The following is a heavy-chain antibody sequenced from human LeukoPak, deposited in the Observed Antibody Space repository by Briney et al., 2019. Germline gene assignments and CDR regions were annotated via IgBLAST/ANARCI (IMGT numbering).Heavy chain of an antibody. CDR2: ISYDGGKK. D-gene: IGHD2-21*02. CDR3: AKDPDAFCGGDCYAWEPRYMDV. J-gene: IGHJ6*03. V-gene: IGHV3-30*18. CDR1: GFTFSSYW. Sequence: SGGSLRLSCAASGFTFSSYWMSWVRQAPGKGLEWVAVISYDGGKKYYADSVKGRFTISRDNSKNALYLQLNSLRPEDTAVYYCAKDPDAFCGGDCYAWEPRYMDVWGKGTTVTVSS.